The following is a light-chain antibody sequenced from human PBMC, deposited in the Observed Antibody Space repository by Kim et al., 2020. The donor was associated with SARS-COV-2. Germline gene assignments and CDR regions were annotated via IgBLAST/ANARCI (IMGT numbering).Light chain of an antibody. J-gene: IGLJ3*02. Sequence: VSPGQTRSITCAGGKLGDKYACWYQQKPGQSPVLVIYQDSKRPSGIPERFSGSNSGNTATLTISGTQAMDEADYYCQAWDSSTAWVFGGGTQLTVL. CDR1: KLGDKY. V-gene: IGLV3-1*01. CDR3: QAWDSSTAWV. CDR2: QDS.